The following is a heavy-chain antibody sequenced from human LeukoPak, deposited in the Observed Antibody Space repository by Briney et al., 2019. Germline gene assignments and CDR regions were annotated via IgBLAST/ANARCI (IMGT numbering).Heavy chain of an antibody. CDR1: GFTFSSYA. CDR3: AKVGEYRSGGSCYSHY. Sequence: GGSLRLSCAASGFTFSSYAMSWVRQAPGKGLEWVSAISGSGGSTYYADSVKGRFTISRDNSKNTLYLQMNSLRAEDTAVYYCAKVGEYRSGGSCYSHYWGQGTLVTVSS. D-gene: IGHD2-15*01. J-gene: IGHJ4*02. CDR2: ISGSGGST. V-gene: IGHV3-23*01.